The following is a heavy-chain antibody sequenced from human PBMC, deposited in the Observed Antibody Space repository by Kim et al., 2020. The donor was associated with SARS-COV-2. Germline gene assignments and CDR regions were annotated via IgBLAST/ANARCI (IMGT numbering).Heavy chain of an antibody. CDR3: ARGVISWAMDV. Sequence: ASVKVSCKASGYTFTTYAMQWVRQAPGQRLEWMGWINGVNGNTKYSQKFQGRVTITRDTSASTAYMEVSSLRSEDTAVYYCARGVISWAMDVWGQGTTVT. J-gene: IGHJ6*02. D-gene: IGHD3-16*01. V-gene: IGHV1-3*01. CDR1: GYTFTTYA. CDR2: INGVNGNT.